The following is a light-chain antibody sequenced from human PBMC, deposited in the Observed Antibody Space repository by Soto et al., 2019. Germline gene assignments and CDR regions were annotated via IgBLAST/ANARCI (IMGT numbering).Light chain of an antibody. Sequence: EIVLTHSPCTLSLSPVERASLSFRASQSVSNNYLAWYQQKPGQAPRLLIYGASNRATGIPDRFSGSGSGTDFTLTISRLEPEDFAVYYCQQYGSSGTFGQGTKVDIK. CDR1: QSVSNNY. J-gene: IGKJ1*01. CDR3: QQYGSSGT. CDR2: GAS. V-gene: IGKV3-20*01.